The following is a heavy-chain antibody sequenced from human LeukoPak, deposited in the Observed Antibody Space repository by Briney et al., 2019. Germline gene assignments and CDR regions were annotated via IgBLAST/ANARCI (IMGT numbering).Heavy chain of an antibody. CDR2: IYYSGST. D-gene: IGHD6-19*01. CDR1: GGSISSYY. Sequence: PSETLSLTCIVSGGSISSYYWSWIRQPPGKGLEWIGYIYYSGSTNYNPSLKSRVTISVDTSKNQFSLKLSSVTAADTAVYYCARIIAVAYAFDIWGQGTMVTVSS. CDR3: ARIIAVAYAFDI. J-gene: IGHJ3*02. V-gene: IGHV4-59*08.